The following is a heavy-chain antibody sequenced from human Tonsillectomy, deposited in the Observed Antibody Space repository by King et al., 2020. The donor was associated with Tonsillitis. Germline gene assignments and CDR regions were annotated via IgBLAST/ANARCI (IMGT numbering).Heavy chain of an antibody. V-gene: IGHV3-30-3*01. CDR3: AREGITGTTGGIYYYYGMDV. D-gene: IGHD1-7*01. CDR2: ISVDGSNK. J-gene: IGHJ6*02. CDR1: GFTFSSYA. Sequence: VQLVESGGGVVQPGRSLRLSCAASGFTFSSYAMHWVRQASGKGLEWVAVISVDGSNKYHADSLKGRFTISGDNSKNTPYLQMNRLRAEDTAVDYCAREGITGTTGGIYYYYGMDVWGQGTTVTVSS.